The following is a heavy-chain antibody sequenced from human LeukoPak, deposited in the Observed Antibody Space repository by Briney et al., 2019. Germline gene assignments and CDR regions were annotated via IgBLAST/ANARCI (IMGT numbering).Heavy chain of an antibody. CDR3: ARGVGYSSGWKGNNWFDP. J-gene: IGHJ5*02. CDR1: GGSISSYY. V-gene: IGHV4-59*01. Sequence: SETLSLTCTVSGGSISSYYWSWIRQPPGKGLEWIGYIYYSGSTNYNPSLKSRVTMSVDTSKNQFSLKLSSVTAADTAVYYCARGVGYSSGWKGNNWFDPWGQGTLVTVSS. D-gene: IGHD6-19*01. CDR2: IYYSGST.